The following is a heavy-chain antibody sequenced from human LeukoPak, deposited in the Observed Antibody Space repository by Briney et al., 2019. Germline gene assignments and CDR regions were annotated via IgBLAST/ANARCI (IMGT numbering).Heavy chain of an antibody. CDR2: ISSSSSYI. V-gene: IGHV3-21*04. J-gene: IGHJ4*02. D-gene: IGHD3-16*01. CDR1: GFTFSSYS. Sequence: PGGSLRLSCAASGFTFSSYSMNWVRQAPGKGLEWVSSISSSSSYIYYADSVKGRFTISRDNAKNSLYLQMNSLRAEDTAVYYCARDYDYVWGSYGNWGQGTLVTVSS. CDR3: ARDYDYVWGSYGN.